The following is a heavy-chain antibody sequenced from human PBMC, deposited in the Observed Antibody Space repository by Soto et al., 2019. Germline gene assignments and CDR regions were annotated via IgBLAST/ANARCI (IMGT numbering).Heavy chain of an antibody. D-gene: IGHD4-17*01. Sequence: QVQLQESGPGLLKPSQTLSLPCTVSGGSIENGGYYWIWIRQHPEKGLEWLGSIHYTGSAFYNPSVKSRVAMSVDTSKNHFSLTLTSVTVADTATYYCARGGDYATTWGQGSLVVVSS. CDR3: ARGGDYATT. V-gene: IGHV4-31*03. J-gene: IGHJ5*02. CDR2: IHYTGSA. CDR1: GGSIENGGYY.